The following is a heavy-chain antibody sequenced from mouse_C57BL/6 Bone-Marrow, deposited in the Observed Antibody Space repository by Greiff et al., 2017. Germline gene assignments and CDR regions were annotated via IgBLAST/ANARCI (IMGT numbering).Heavy chain of an antibody. CDR2: INPSTGGT. CDR1: GYSFTGYY. V-gene: IGHV1-42*01. CDR3: ALYDGYPYYAMDY. Sequence: EVQRVESGPELVKPGASVKISCKASGYSFTGYYMNWVKQSPEKSLEWIGEINPSTGGTTYNQKFKAKATLTVDKSSSTAYMQLKSLTSEDSAVYYCALYDGYPYYAMDYWGQGTSVTVSS. D-gene: IGHD2-3*01. J-gene: IGHJ4*01.